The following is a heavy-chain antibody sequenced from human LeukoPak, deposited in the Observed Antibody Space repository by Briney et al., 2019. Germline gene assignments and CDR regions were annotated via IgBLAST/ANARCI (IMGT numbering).Heavy chain of an antibody. CDR3: ARGKAAFDC. J-gene: IGHJ4*02. V-gene: IGHV4-34*01. CDR2: INHSGST. CDR1: GGSFSGYY. Sequence: RPSETLSLTCAVYGGSFSGYYWSWIRQPPGKGLEWIGEINHSGSTNYNPSLKSRVTISVDTSKNQFSLKLSSVTAADTAVYYCARGKAAFDCWGQGTLVTVSS.